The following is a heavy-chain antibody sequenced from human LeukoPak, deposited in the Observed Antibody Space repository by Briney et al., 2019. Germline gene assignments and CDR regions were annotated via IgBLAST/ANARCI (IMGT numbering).Heavy chain of an antibody. V-gene: IGHV3-7*01. CDR3: ATYTNWVAGDV. Sequence: GSLRLSCVAPRFTFSESWMNWVPQAPGQGLGWVAAIKEDGSEKDYVASVKGRFTISRDNAKNSLYLQMNNLRADDTAVYYCATYTNWVAGDVWGQGTTVSVS. D-gene: IGHD7-27*01. CDR2: IKEDGSEK. J-gene: IGHJ6*02. CDR1: RFTFSESW.